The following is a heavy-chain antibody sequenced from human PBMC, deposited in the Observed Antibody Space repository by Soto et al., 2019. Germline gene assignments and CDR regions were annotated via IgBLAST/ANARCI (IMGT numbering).Heavy chain of an antibody. D-gene: IGHD3-16*01. CDR1: GFTFSSHD. Sequence: EVQLLESGGGLVQPGGSLRLSCSASGFTFSSHDMIWVRQAPGKGLEWVSGVSGGGITSYADSEKGWFTISRDKSRNTLYLQMNSLRVEDTAVYYCVKGFWGDYWGQGTLVTVSS. J-gene: IGHJ4*02. CDR2: VSGGGIT. V-gene: IGHV3-23*01. CDR3: VKGFWGDY.